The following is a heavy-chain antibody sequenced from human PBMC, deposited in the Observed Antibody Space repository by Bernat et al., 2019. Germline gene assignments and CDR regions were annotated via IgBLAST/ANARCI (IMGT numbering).Heavy chain of an antibody. Sequence: QVQLQQWGAGLLKPSETLSLTCAVYGVSFSGYYWSWIRQPPGKGLEWIGEINHSGSTNYNPSLKSRVTISVDTSKNQFSLKLSSVTAADTAVYYCARGLRPLGYCSSTSCYGLGDVWGQGTTVTVSS. CDR1: GVSFSGYY. CDR3: ARGLRPLGYCSSTSCYGLGDV. J-gene: IGHJ6*02. V-gene: IGHV4-34*01. D-gene: IGHD2-2*01. CDR2: INHSGST.